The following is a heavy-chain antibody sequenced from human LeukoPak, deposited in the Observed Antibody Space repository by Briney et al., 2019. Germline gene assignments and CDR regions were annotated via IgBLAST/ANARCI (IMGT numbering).Heavy chain of an antibody. D-gene: IGHD3-3*01. CDR3: ARVAGISYYYYYYMDV. J-gene: IGHJ6*03. Sequence: ASVKVSCKASGYIFTRTGINWVRQAPGQGLEWMGGIIPIFGTANYAQKFQGRVTITADKSTSTAYMELSSLRSEDTAVYYCARVAGISYYYYYYMDVWGKGTTVTVSS. CDR1: GYIFTRTG. V-gene: IGHV1-69*06. CDR2: IIPIFGTA.